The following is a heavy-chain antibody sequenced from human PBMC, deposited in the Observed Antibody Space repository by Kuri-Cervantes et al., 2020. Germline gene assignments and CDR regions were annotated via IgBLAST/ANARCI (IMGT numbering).Heavy chain of an antibody. V-gene: IGHV3-30-3*01. CDR2: ISYDGSNK. D-gene: IGHD3-10*01. J-gene: IGHJ6*02. CDR1: GFTFSSYA. CDR3: ARDDGSGASYYYYGMDV. Sequence: GGSLRLSCAASGFTFSSYAMHWVRQAPGKGLERVAVISYDGSNKYYADSVKGRFTISRDNSKNTLYLQMNSLRAEDTAVYYCARDDGSGASYYYYGMDVWGQGTTVTVSS.